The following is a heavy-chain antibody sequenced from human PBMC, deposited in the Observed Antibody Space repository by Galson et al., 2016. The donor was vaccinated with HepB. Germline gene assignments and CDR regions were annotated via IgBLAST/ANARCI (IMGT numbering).Heavy chain of an antibody. CDR1: GGSINFYY. V-gene: IGHV4-59*01. D-gene: IGHD6-19*01. CDR2: IYYSGNT. Sequence: ETLSLTCTVSGGSINFYYWSWIRPPPGKGLEWIGQIYYSGNTKYNHSLKSRVTISADKPKNQFSLNLTTVTAADTAVYYCARDRIAVTGWYFDLRGRGTLVTVSS. J-gene: IGHJ2*01. CDR3: ARDRIAVTGWYFDL.